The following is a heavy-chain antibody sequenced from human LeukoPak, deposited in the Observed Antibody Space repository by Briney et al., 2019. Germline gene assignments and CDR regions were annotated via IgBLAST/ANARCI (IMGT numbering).Heavy chain of an antibody. V-gene: IGHV3-23*01. CDR1: GITLSNYG. CDR3: AQGYSSGWFPY. CDR2: ISGSGGTT. D-gene: IGHD6-19*01. J-gene: IGHJ4*02. Sequence: GGSLRLSCAVSGITLSNYGMSWVRQAPGKGLEWVAGISGSGGTTNYADSVKGRFIISRDNSKNTLYLQMNSLRAEDTAVYYCAQGYSSGWFPYWGQGTLVTVSS.